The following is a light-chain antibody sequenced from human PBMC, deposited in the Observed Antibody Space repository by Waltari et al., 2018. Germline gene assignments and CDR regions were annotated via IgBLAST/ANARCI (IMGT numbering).Light chain of an antibody. V-gene: IGLV2-23*02. Sequence: QSALTQPASVAGSPGQSITISCTGTSSDVGSFNLVSWYQQHPNKAPKLMLYQVSKRPSVLSNRSSGSTSGNTASLTISGLQAADEAEYYCCSYGGRSTFVLFGGGTKLTVL. CDR1: SSDVGSFNL. CDR3: CSYGGRSTFVL. J-gene: IGLJ2*01. CDR2: QVS.